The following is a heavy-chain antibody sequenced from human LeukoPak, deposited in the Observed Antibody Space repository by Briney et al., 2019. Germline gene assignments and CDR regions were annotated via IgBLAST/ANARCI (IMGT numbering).Heavy chain of an antibody. V-gene: IGHV3-23*01. D-gene: IGHD6-6*01. J-gene: IGHJ3*02. CDR2: ISGSGGST. CDR1: GFTFSSYA. Sequence: QPGGSLRLPCVASGFTFSSYAINWVRQVPGKGLEWVSVISGSGGSTFYVDSVKGRFTISRDNSKNTLYLQMNSLRAEDTAVYYCAMSYSSSSVVAFDIWGQGTMVTVSS. CDR3: AMSYSSSSVVAFDI.